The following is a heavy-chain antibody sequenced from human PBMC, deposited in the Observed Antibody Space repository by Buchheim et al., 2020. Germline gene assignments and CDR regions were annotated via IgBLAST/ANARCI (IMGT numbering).Heavy chain of an antibody. V-gene: IGHV5-10-1*03. CDR3: ATLGWDTTVTRGPRDYGMDV. Sequence: EVQLVQSGAEVKKPGESLRISCKGSGYSFTSYWISWVRQMPGKGLEWMGRIDPSDSYTNYSPSFQGHVTISADKSISTAYPQWSSRKASDTAMYYCATLGWDTTVTRGPRDYGMDVWGQGTT. CDR2: IDPSDSYT. CDR1: GYSFTSYW. J-gene: IGHJ6*02. D-gene: IGHD4-17*01.